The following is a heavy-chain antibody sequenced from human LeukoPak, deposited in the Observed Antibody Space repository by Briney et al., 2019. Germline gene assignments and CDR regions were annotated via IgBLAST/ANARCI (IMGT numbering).Heavy chain of an antibody. CDR1: GYSMSSGYY. Sequence: SETLSLTCSVSGYSMSSGYYWGWIRQPPERGLEWIGSMYHTGSTYYNPSLKSRVNISVDTSKNQFYLKLRSVTAADTAVYYCARLYGNYQNYFDYWGQGTLVTVSS. J-gene: IGHJ4*02. D-gene: IGHD1-7*01. CDR2: MYHTGST. CDR3: ARLYGNYQNYFDY. V-gene: IGHV4-38-2*02.